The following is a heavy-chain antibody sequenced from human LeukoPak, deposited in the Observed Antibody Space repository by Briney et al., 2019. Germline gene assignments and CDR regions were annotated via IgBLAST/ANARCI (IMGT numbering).Heavy chain of an antibody. V-gene: IGHV4-38-2*02. D-gene: IGHD3-10*01. Sequence: SSETLSLTCTVSGYSISSGYYWGWIRQPPGKGLEWIGSIYHSGSTYYNPSLKSRVTISVDTSKNQFSLKLSSVTAADTAVYYCAGGPGLLWFGPEAFDIWGQGTMVTVSS. CDR1: GYSISSGYY. CDR2: IYHSGST. CDR3: AGGPGLLWFGPEAFDI. J-gene: IGHJ3*02.